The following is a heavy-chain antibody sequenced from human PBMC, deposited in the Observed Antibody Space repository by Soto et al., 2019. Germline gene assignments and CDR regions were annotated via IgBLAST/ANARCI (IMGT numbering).Heavy chain of an antibody. CDR3: ARDLYSSSIHYYYMDV. CDR1: GDSVSHKDAA. CDR2: TYYRSKWYY. Sequence: PSQTLSLTCAISGDSVSHKDAAWNWIRQSPSRGLEWLGRTYYRSKWYYEYEVSVKSRMTINPDTSKNQFSLQLNSVAPEDTAVYYCARDLYSSSIHYYYMDVWGKGTTVTVSS. V-gene: IGHV6-1*01. J-gene: IGHJ6*03. D-gene: IGHD6-13*01.